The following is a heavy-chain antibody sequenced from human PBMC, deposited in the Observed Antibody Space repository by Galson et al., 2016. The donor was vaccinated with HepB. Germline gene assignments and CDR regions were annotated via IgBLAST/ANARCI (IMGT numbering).Heavy chain of an antibody. CDR2: ISDSTTTI. CDR3: ARDLTGADY. D-gene: IGHD7-27*01. Sequence: SLRLSCAASGFTLSTYSMNWVRQAPGKGLEWVSFISDSTTTIYYAEPVKGRFTISRDSARNSLYLQMNSLRDEDTAIYSCARDLTGADYWGQGTLVTVSS. V-gene: IGHV3-48*02. J-gene: IGHJ4*02. CDR1: GFTLSTYS.